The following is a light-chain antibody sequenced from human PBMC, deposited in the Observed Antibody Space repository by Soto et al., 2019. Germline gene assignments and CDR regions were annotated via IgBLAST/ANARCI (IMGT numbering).Light chain of an antibody. CDR3: QQYGDSTPIT. CDR2: GAS. V-gene: IGKV3-20*01. Sequence: EIMLTQSPGTLSLSPGERALLSCRASQTVYSDYLAWYQQKPGQAPRLLISGASTRAPDIPNRFSGSGSGTEFTLTISRLEPEDFAVYFCQQYGDSTPITFGQGTRLEIK. J-gene: IGKJ5*01. CDR1: QTVYSDY.